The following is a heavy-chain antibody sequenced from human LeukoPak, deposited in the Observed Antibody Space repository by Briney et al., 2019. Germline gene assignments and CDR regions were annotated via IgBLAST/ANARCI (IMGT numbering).Heavy chain of an antibody. CDR1: GGSISSYY. D-gene: IGHD3-22*01. CDR3: ARVGYYDSSGYHKPTYYYYYMDV. CDR2: IYYSGST. Sequence: SETLSLTCTVSGGSISSYYWSWIRQPPGKGLEWIGYIYYSGSTNYNPSLKSRVTISVDTSKNQFSLKLSSVTAADTAVYYCARVGYYDSSGYHKPTYYYYYMDVWGKGTTVTVSS. V-gene: IGHV4-59*01. J-gene: IGHJ6*03.